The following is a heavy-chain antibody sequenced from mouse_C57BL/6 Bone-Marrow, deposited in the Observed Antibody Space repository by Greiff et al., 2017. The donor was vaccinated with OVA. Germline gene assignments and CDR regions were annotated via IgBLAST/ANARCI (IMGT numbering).Heavy chain of an antibody. D-gene: IGHD1-1*01. CDR1: GYTFTSYW. CDR2: IDPSDSYT. V-gene: IGHV1-50*01. J-gene: IGHJ2*01. Sequence: QVQLQQPGAELVKPGASVKLSCKASGYTFTSYWMQWVKQRPGQGLEWIGEIDPSDSYTNYNQKLKGKATLTVDTSSSTAYMQLSSLTSEDSAVYYCARRGSSYDYWGQGTTLTVSS. CDR3: ARRGSSYDY.